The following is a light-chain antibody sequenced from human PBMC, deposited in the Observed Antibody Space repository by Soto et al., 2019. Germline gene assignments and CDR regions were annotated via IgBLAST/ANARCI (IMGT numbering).Light chain of an antibody. CDR3: QQRSNWPPLFT. J-gene: IGKJ3*01. V-gene: IGKV3-11*01. CDR2: DAS. Sequence: EIVLTQSPATLSLSPGERATLSCRASQSVSTCLAWYQQKPGQAPRILIYDASNRATGIPARFSGSGSGTDFTLTISSLEPEDFAVYYCQQRSNWPPLFTFGPGTKVDIK. CDR1: QSVSTC.